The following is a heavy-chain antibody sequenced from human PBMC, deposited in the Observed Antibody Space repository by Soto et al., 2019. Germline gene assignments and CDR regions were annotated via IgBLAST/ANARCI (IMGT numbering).Heavy chain of an antibody. J-gene: IGHJ4*02. CDR1: GFTFDDYA. Sequence: EVQLVESGGGLVQPGRSLRLSCAASGFTFDDYAMHWVRQAPGKGLEWVSGISWNSGSIGYADSVKGRFTISRDNAKNSLYLEMNSLRAEDTALYYCAKDKGIAVAGMGLDYWGQGTLVTVSS. V-gene: IGHV3-9*01. CDR2: ISWNSGSI. CDR3: AKDKGIAVAGMGLDY. D-gene: IGHD6-19*01.